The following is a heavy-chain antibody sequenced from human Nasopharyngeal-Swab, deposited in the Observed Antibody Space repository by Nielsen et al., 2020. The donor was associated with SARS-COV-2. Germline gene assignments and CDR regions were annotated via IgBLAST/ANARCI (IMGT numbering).Heavy chain of an antibody. J-gene: IGHJ4*02. D-gene: IGHD5-18*01. CDR1: GFTFSSYG. V-gene: IGHV3-30*03. Sequence: GESLKISCAASGFTFSSYGMHWVRQAPGKGLEWVAVISYDGSNKYYADSVKGRFTISRDNAKNSLYLQMNSLRAEDTAVYYCARPRGYSYGYPPDYWGQGTLVTVSS. CDR2: ISYDGSNK. CDR3: ARPRGYSYGYPPDY.